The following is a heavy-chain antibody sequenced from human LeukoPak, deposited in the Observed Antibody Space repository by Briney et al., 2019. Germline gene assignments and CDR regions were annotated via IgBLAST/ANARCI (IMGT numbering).Heavy chain of an antibody. CDR2: IYHSGST. J-gene: IGHJ3*02. CDR1: GGSISSSNW. CDR3: ARDALHSSSWYEPIAFDI. V-gene: IGHV4-4*02. Sequence: PSETLSLTCAVSGGSISSSNWWSWVRQPPGKGLEWIGEIYHSGSTNYNPSLKSRVTMSVDTSKNQFSLKLSSVTAADTAVYYCARDALHSSSWYEPIAFDIWGQGTMVTVSS. D-gene: IGHD6-13*01.